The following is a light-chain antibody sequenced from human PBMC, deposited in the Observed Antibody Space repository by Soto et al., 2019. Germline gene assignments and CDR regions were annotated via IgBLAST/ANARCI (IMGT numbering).Light chain of an antibody. CDR3: QQYEDLPLT. V-gene: IGKV1-33*01. CDR2: DSS. Sequence: DVQLTQSSSSLSASVGDRVIITCQASHSIANSLNWFQQKPGKAPELLISDSSRLEARVPSRFSGSRSGTDFTLTISNLQPEDFATYYCQQYEDLPLTFGGGTKVDIK. CDR1: HSIANS. J-gene: IGKJ4*01.